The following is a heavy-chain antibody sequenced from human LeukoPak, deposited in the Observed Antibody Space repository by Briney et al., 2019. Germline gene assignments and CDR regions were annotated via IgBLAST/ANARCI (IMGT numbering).Heavy chain of an antibody. Sequence: SETLSLTCTVSGGSISSGGYYWSWIRQPPGKGLEWIGYIYHSGSTYYNPSLKSRVTISVDRSKNQFSLKLSSVTAADTAVYYCARGDPYSSGPGGFAHWYFDLWGRGTLVTVSS. J-gene: IGHJ2*01. D-gene: IGHD6-19*01. V-gene: IGHV4-30-2*01. CDR3: ARGDPYSSGPGGFAHWYFDL. CDR2: IYHSGST. CDR1: GGSISSGGYY.